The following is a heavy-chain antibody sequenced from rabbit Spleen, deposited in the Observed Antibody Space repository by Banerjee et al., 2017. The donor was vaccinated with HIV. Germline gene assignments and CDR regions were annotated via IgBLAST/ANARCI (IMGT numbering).Heavy chain of an antibody. Sequence: QEQLEESGGDLVKPEGSLTLTCTASGFSFSDSYYMCWVRQAPGKGLEWIACIYAGSSGSSYYARWAEGRFTISKTSSTTVTLQMTSRTAADTATYFCARDFASVVGWNFILCGPATLVTVS. CDR2: IYAGSSGSS. V-gene: IGHV1S45*01. J-gene: IGHJ4*01. CDR1: GFSFSDSYY. D-gene: IGHD1-1*01. CDR3: ARDFASVVGWNFIL.